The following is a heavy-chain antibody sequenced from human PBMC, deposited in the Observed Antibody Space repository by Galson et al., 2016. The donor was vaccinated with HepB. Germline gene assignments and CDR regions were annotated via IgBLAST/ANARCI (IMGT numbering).Heavy chain of an antibody. D-gene: IGHD5-18*01. CDR3: ARDRQVWIPDYYYCMDV. Sequence: SETLSLTCTVSGASIRSNYWSWIRQPPGKGLEWIGYIYYTGTTNYNPSLKSRVTISLDTSKSQFSLKLSSVTAADSAIYYCARDRQVWIPDYYYCMDVWGKGTTVTVAS. V-gene: IGHV4-59*01. J-gene: IGHJ6*03. CDR1: GASIRSNY. CDR2: IYYTGTT.